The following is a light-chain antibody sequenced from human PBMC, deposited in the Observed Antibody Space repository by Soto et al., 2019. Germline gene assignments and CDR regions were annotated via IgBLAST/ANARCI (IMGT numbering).Light chain of an antibody. CDR1: QGIGDT. CDR2: DTS. CDR3: QQQYSSEWT. V-gene: IGKV3-15*01. Sequence: VVMMQSPATLSVSPLEGATLSCSSRQGIGDTLAWYQHKPGQTPRLLIYDTSTRATGVPTRFSGSRSGAEFTLTINSLQSEDVAVYYCQQQYSSEWTFGQGTKVDI. J-gene: IGKJ1*01.